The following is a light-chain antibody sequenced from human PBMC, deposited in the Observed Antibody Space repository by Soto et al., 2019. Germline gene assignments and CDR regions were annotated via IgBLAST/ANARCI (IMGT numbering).Light chain of an antibody. CDR1: SGHSSYA. Sequence: QSVLTQSPSASASLGASVKLTCTLSSGHSSYAIAWHQQQPEKGPRYLMQLSSDGSHSKGDGIPDRFSGSSSGAERYLTISSLRSEDEADYYCQTWDTGARVVFGGGTKLTVL. V-gene: IGLV4-69*01. CDR3: QTWDTGARVV. J-gene: IGLJ2*01. CDR2: LSSDGSH.